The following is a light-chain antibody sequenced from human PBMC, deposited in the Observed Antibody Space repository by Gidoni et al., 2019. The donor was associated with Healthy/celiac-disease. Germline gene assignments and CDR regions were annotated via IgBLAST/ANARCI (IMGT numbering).Light chain of an antibody. Sequence: QSVLTQPTSVSGAPGQRVTISCTGSSSNIWAGYDVHWYQQLPGTAPKLLIYGNSIRPSGVPDRFSGSKSGTSASLAITGLQAEDEADYYCQSYDSSLSGWVFGGGTKLTVL. V-gene: IGLV1-40*01. CDR2: GNS. CDR1: SSNIWAGYD. CDR3: QSYDSSLSGWV. J-gene: IGLJ3*02.